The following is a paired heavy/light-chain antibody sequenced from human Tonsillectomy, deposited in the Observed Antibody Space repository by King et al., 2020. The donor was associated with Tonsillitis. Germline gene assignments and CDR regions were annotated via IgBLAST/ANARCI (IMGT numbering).Heavy chain of an antibody. D-gene: IGHD3-3*01. V-gene: IGHV4-34*01. CDR1: GGSFSGYF. Sequence: QVQLQQWGAGLLKPSESLSLTCAVYGGSFSGYFWTWIRQPPGKGLEWIGDITDSGRTNYNPSLKSRLTISADTSKNQLSLKLSSVTAADTAVYYCARGLEGGSTTYYDFWSGPPPDYMDVWGKGTSVTVSS. CDR2: ITDSGRT. CDR3: ARGLEGGSTTYYDFWSGPPPDYMDV. J-gene: IGHJ6*03.
Light chain of an antibody. V-gene: IGLV1-40*01. CDR1: SSNIGAGYD. J-gene: IGLJ3*02. CDR2: VNS. CDR3: QSSDRRLSRV. Sequence: QSVLTQPPSVSGAPGQRVTISCTGTSSNIGAGYDVHWYQQFPGTAPKLLIYVNSNRPSGVPDRFSGSKSGTSASLAITGLQAEDEADYYCQSSDRRLSRVFGGGTKLTVL.